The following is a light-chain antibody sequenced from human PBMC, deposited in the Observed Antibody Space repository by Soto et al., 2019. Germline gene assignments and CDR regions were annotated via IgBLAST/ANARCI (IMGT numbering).Light chain of an antibody. Sequence: DIQLTQSPSSLSASVGDRVTITCRVIQGISSCLHWSRQKPGKVPNLLISCASNLHSGVASRFSGSGSGTDFTLTVSSLQPEDVATSYGLRTYNAHRGWIGPGTKVDIK. CDR2: CAS. J-gene: IGKJ3*01. CDR3: LRTYNAHRGW. CDR1: QGISSC. V-gene: IGKV1-27*01.